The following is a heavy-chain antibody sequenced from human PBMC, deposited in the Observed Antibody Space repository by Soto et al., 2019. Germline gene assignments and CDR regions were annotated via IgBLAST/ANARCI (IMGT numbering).Heavy chain of an antibody. CDR2: ISYDGSNK. Sequence: PGGSLRLSCAASGFTFSSYGMHWVRQAPGKGLEWVAVISYDGSNKYYADSVKGRFTISRDNSKNTLYLQMNSLRAEDTAVYYCAKERMGYSYVPFDYWGQGTLVTV. J-gene: IGHJ4*02. CDR1: GFTFSSYG. CDR3: AKERMGYSYVPFDY. V-gene: IGHV3-30*18. D-gene: IGHD5-18*01.